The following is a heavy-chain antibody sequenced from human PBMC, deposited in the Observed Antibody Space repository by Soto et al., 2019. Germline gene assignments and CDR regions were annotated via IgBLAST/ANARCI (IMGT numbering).Heavy chain of an antibody. CDR2: ISYDGRNK. V-gene: IGHV3-30*18. J-gene: IGHJ6*02. CDR1: VFSVSSYV. D-gene: IGHD3-3*01. CDR3: AKWAPTYNDFWSGLGTSGMDV. Sequence: LXLSCAASVFSVSSYVMHWARQAPWKGLGWVAVISYDGRNKVYADSVKGRFTLSRDNSRNTVYLQMNSLRVDDTAVYYCAKWAPTYNDFWSGLGTSGMDVWGQGTTVTVSS.